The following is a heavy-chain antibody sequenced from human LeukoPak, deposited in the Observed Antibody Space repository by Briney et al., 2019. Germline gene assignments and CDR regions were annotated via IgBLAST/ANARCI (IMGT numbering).Heavy chain of an antibody. CDR2: ISRNGGST. D-gene: IGHD5-12*01. J-gene: IGHJ6*02. CDR3: ARGGRGHDFSPNYYYGLDV. V-gene: IGHV3-64*01. CDR1: EFTFDSYA. Sequence: GGSLRLSCAASEFTFDSYAMHWVRQAPGKGLEYVSAISRNGGSTFYANSVKGRFTISRDNSKNTLYLQMGSLRAEDTAVYYCARGGRGHDFSPNYYYGLDVWGQGTTVTVSS.